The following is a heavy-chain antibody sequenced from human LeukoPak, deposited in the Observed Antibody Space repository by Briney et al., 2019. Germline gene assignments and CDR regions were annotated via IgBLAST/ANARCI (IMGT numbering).Heavy chain of an antibody. CDR1: GGSISSHY. D-gene: IGHD6-6*01. V-gene: IGHV4-59*11. CDR3: ARVRSSSYAFDI. CDR2: IYYSGST. J-gene: IGHJ3*02. Sequence: PSETLSLTCTVSGGSISSHYWSWIRQSPGKGLEWIGYIYYSGSTNYNPSLKSRVTISVDTSKNQFSLKLSSVTAADTAVYYCARVRSSSYAFDIWGQGTMVTVSS.